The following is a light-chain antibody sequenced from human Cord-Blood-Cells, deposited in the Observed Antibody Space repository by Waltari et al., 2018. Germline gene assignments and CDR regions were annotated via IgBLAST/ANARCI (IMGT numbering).Light chain of an antibody. J-gene: IGLJ2*01. V-gene: IGLV3-9*01. CDR3: QVWDSSTVV. CDR1: NVGRKN. CDR2: RDS. Sequence: SYELTQPLSVSVALGQPARITCGGNNVGRKNGHWYQQKPGQAPVLVIYRDSNRPSGIPERFSGSNSGNTATLTISRAQAGDEADYYCQVWDSSTVVFGGGTKLTVL.